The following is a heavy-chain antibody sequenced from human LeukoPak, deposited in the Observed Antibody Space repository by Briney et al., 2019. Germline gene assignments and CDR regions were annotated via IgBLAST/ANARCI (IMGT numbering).Heavy chain of an antibody. Sequence: GGSLRLSCAASGFTFSSYWMSWVRQAPGKGLEWVANIKQDGSEKYYVDSVKGRFTISRDNAKNSLYLQINSLRAEDTAVYYCARSWSSGYWFPATASFGSWGLGTLVTVSS. V-gene: IGHV3-7*01. D-gene: IGHD3-22*01. J-gene: IGHJ4*02. CDR2: IKQDGSEK. CDR1: GFTFSSYW. CDR3: ARSWSSGYWFPATASFGS.